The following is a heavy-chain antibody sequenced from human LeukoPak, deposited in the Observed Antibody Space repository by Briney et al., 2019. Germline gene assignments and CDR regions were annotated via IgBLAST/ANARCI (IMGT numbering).Heavy chain of an antibody. Sequence: GESLKISCKGSGYRFTSYWISWVRQMPGKGLEWMGRIDPSDSYTNYSPSFQGHVTISADKSISTAYLQWSSLKASDTAMYYCARQGDCSSTSCSWYFDYWGQGTLVTVSS. J-gene: IGHJ4*02. V-gene: IGHV5-10-1*01. CDR1: GYRFTSYW. D-gene: IGHD2-2*01. CDR3: ARQGDCSSTSCSWYFDY. CDR2: IDPSDSYT.